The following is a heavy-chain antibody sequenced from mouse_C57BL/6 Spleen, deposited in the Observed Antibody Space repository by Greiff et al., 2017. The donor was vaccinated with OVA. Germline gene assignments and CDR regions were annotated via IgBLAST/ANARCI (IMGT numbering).Heavy chain of an antibody. CDR3: AKNHDSSYVGYYAMDY. CDR2: IWRGGST. CDR1: GFSLTSYG. J-gene: IGHJ4*01. Sequence: QVQLKESGPGLVQPSQSLSITCTVSGFSLTSYGVHWVRQSPGKGLEWLGVIWRGGSTDYNAAFMSRLSITKDNSKRQVFFKMNSLQADDTAIYYCAKNHDSSYVGYYAMDYWGQGTSVTVSS. D-gene: IGHD1-1*01. V-gene: IGHV2-5*01.